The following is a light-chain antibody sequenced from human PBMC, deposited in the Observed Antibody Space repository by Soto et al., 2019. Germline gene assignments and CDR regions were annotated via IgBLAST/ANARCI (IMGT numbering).Light chain of an antibody. CDR2: ATS. V-gene: IGKV3-20*01. CDR1: QNISSTY. J-gene: IGKJ1*01. Sequence: EIVLTQSPGTLSLSPGEGATVSCRASQNISSTYVAWYQQKPGQAPRLLIYATSNRGTGIPARFSGRGSGTDFTLTIRRLEPEDFAVYYCQQYGGPWTFGQGTKVDIK. CDR3: QQYGGPWT.